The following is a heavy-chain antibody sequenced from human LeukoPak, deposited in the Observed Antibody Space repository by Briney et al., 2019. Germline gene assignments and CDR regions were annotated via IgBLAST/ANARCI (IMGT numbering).Heavy chain of an antibody. V-gene: IGHV3-23*01. CDR1: GFTFSGYA. CDR2: ISGSGGST. D-gene: IGHD1-1*01. Sequence: GGSLRLSCTASGFTFSGYAMSWVRQAPGEGLEWVSAISGSGGSTYYAASVKGRFTICRDNSKNTLYLQTNSLTAEHTAVYYCPKEHHTWNEQRFDYLGQGTLVTVPP. J-gene: IGHJ4*02. CDR3: PKEHHTWNEQRFDY.